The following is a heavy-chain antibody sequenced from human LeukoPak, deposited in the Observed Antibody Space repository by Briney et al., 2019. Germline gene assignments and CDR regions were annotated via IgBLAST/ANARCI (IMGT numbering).Heavy chain of an antibody. Sequence: GGSLRLSCAASGFTFSSYWMSWVRQAPGKGLEWVANIKQDGSEIYYVDSVKGRFTISRDNAKNSLYLQMNSLRAEDAAVCYCARDKIVGATHFDYWGQGTLVTVSS. D-gene: IGHD1-26*01. V-gene: IGHV3-7*01. CDR1: GFTFSSYW. CDR3: ARDKIVGATHFDY. CDR2: IKQDGSEI. J-gene: IGHJ4*02.